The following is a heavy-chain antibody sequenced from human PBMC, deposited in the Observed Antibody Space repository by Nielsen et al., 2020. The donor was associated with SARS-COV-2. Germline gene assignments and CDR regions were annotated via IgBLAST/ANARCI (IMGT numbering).Heavy chain of an antibody. CDR3: ARGLSGGTYSLDH. CDR2: IYSGGGT. CDR1: GFTVRSNS. J-gene: IGHJ4*02. V-gene: IGHV3-53*01. Sequence: GGSLRLSCAASGFTVRSNSMSWVRQAPGKGLEWVSLIYSGGGTYYADSVKGRFTISRDNSKNTLYLQMNSLRAEDTAVYYCARGLSGGTYSLDHWGQGTLVTVSS. D-gene: IGHD1-26*01.